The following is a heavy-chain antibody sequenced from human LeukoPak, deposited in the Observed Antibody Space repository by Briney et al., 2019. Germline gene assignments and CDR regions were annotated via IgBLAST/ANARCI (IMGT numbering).Heavy chain of an antibody. CDR2: ISSSSSYI. Sequence: GGSLRLSCAASGVTFSSYSMNWVRQAPGKGLEWVSSISSSSSYIYYADSVKGRFTISRDNAKNSLYLQMNSLRAEDTAVYYCARSVAAAGTSFDYWGQGTLVTVSS. V-gene: IGHV3-21*01. J-gene: IGHJ4*02. CDR3: ARSVAAAGTSFDY. CDR1: GVTFSSYS. D-gene: IGHD6-13*01.